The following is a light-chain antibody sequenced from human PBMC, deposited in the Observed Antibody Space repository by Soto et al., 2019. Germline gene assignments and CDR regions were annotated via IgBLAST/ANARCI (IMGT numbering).Light chain of an antibody. V-gene: IGKV3-20*01. J-gene: IGKJ4*01. CDR3: QQYGSSPQLT. Sequence: EIVLTQSPGTLSLSPGERATLSCRASQSVSSSYLAWYQQKPGQAPRLLIYGASSRATGFPDRFSGSGSGTDFTLTISRLEPEDFAVYYGQQYGSSPQLTFGGGTKVEIK. CDR1: QSVSSSY. CDR2: GAS.